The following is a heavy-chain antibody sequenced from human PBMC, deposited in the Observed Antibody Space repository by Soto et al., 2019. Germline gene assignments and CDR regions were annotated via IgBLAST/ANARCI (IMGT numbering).Heavy chain of an antibody. CDR1: GYTFTSYG. CDR2: ISAYNGNT. J-gene: IGHJ4*02. V-gene: IGHV1-18*01. Sequence: SVKVSCKASGYTFTSYGISWVRQAPGQGLEWMGWISAYNGNTNYAQKLQGRVTMTTDTSTSTAYMELRSLRSDDTAVYYCASGYCSGGSCYYPLFDYWGQGTLVTVSS. D-gene: IGHD2-15*01. CDR3: ASGYCSGGSCYYPLFDY.